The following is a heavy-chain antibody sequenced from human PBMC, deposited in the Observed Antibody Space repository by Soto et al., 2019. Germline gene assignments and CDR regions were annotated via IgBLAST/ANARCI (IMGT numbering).Heavy chain of an antibody. CDR3: ARRYGSAIDY. Sequence: PSETLSLTCTVSGGSSSSYYWSLIRQPPGKGLEWIGYIYYSGSTNYNPSLKSRVTISVDTSKNQFSLKLSSVTAADTAVYYCARRYGSAIDYWGQGTLVTVSS. CDR2: IYYSGST. V-gene: IGHV4-59*08. D-gene: IGHD1-26*01. CDR1: GGSSSSYY. J-gene: IGHJ4*02.